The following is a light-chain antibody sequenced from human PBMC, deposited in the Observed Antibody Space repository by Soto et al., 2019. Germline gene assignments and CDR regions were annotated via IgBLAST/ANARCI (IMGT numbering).Light chain of an antibody. Sequence: SPEERATLSCRAIQSVSSTYLAWYQQKPGQAPRLLIYGASTRATGIPARFSGSGSGIELTHTSIRLQSEDFAVQLSQSYNNWPCNPLGHGTRLEIK. J-gene: IGKJ5*01. CDR1: QSVSSTY. V-gene: IGKV3D-15*01. CDR2: GAS. CDR3: QSYNNWPCNP.